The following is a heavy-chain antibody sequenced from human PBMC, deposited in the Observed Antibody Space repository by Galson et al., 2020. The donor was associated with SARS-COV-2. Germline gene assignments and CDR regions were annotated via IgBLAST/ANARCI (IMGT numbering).Heavy chain of an antibody. Sequence: GGSLRLSCAASGFTFSSYGLHWVRQAPGKGPEWVAVRCCTGSTKYYADSVKGRFTISRDNSKNTLYLQMNSLRAEDTAVYYCAKDADYYDSSGYYGYWGQGTLVTVSS. V-gene: IGHV3-33*06. CDR2: RCCTGSTK. CDR1: GFTFSSYG. J-gene: IGHJ4*02. D-gene: IGHD3-22*01. CDR3: AKDADYYDSSGYYGY.